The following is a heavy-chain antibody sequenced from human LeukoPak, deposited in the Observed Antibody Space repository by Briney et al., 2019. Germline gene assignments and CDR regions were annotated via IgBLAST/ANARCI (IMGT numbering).Heavy chain of an antibody. V-gene: IGHV1-18*01. CDR2: ISAYNGNT. CDR1: GYTFTSYA. D-gene: IGHD6-25*01. J-gene: IGHJ4*02. Sequence: ASVKVSCKASGYTFTSYAMNWVRQAPGQGLEWMGWISAYNGNTNYAQKLQGRVTMTTDTSTSTAYMELRSLRSDDTAVYYCATIAAGGTVDYWGQGTLVTVSS. CDR3: ATIAAGGTVDY.